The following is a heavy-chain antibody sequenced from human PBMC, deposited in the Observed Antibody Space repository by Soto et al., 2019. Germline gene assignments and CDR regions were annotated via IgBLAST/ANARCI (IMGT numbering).Heavy chain of an antibody. CDR1: GGSISSGDYY. CDR2: IYYSGST. Sequence: SETLSLTCTVSGGSISSGDYYWSWIRQPPGKGLEWIGYIYYSGSTYYNPSLKSRVTISVDTSKNQFSLTLSSATAADAAVYYCVRCLLRGHWYFDLWGPGALVTVSS. D-gene: IGHD3-10*01. J-gene: IGHJ2*01. CDR3: VRCLLRGHWYFDL. V-gene: IGHV4-30-4*01.